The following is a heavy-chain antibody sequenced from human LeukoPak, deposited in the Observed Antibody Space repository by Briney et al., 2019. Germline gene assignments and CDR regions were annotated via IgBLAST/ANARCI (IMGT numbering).Heavy chain of an antibody. D-gene: IGHD1-26*01. CDR3: ARGQAASGSYEFDY. V-gene: IGHV4-59*01. J-gene: IGHJ4*02. CDR2: IYYSGST. CDR1: GGSISSYY. Sequence: SETLSLTCTVSGGSISSYYRSWIRQPPGKGLEWIGYIYYSGSTNYNPSLKSRVTISVDTSKNQFSLKLSSVTAADTAVYYCARGQAASGSYEFDYWGQGTLVTVSS.